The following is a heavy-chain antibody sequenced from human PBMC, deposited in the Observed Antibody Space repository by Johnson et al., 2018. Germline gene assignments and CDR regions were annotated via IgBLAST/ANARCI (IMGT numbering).Heavy chain of an antibody. CDR3: SKAPVGRVGEGAEDFQH. J-gene: IGHJ1*01. CDR1: GFPFDDYA. D-gene: IGHD3-10*01. CDR2: ISWNSGSI. Sequence: RSLRLSCAASGFPFDDYAMPLVRQAPGKGLEWVSGISWNSGSIGYADSVKGRFTISRDNAKNSLYRQMNSLRPEDTALSYCSKAPVGRVGEGAEDFQHWGQGTLVTVSS. V-gene: IGHV3-9*01.